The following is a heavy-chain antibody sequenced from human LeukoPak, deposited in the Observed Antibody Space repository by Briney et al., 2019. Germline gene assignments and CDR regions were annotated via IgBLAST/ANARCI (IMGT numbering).Heavy chain of an antibody. Sequence: GGTLRLSCAASGFTFSTYAMHWVRQAPGEGLEWVAIISYGGSKTDYADSVKGRFTISRDNSKNTMYLQMNSLRAEDTAVYYCARDLGGTTEVNWFDPWGQGTLVTVSS. CDR2: ISYGGSKT. J-gene: IGHJ5*02. CDR3: ARDLGGTTEVNWFDP. CDR1: GFTFSTYA. D-gene: IGHD1-14*01. V-gene: IGHV3-30*01.